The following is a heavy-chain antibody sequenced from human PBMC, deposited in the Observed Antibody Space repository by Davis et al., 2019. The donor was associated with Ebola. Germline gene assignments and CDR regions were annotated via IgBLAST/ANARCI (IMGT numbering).Heavy chain of an antibody. Sequence: GESLKISCAASGFTFSGPAIHWVRQASGKGLEWVGRIRSNANSYATGYATSVKGRFIISRDNSKNMVHLQMNSLKTEDTAVYYCTRHSLDSSSPFDYWGQGTLVTVSS. CDR3: TRHSLDSSSPFDY. CDR1: GFTFSGPA. CDR2: IRSNANSYAT. J-gene: IGHJ4*02. V-gene: IGHV3-73*01. D-gene: IGHD6-6*01.